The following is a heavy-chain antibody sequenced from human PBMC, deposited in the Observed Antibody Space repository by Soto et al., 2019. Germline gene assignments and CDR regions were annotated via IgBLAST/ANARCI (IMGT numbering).Heavy chain of an antibody. J-gene: IGHJ5*02. CDR1: GYTFTSHD. V-gene: IGHV1-8*01. D-gene: IGHD6-13*01. Sequence: QVQLVQSGAEVKKPGASVKVSCKASGYTFTSHDINWVRQATGQGLEWMGWMNPNSGNTGYAQKFQGRVTMTRNTSISTAYMELISLRSEDTAVYYCARGANGIAAAGMPLGPWGQGTLVTVSS. CDR2: MNPNSGNT. CDR3: ARGANGIAAAGMPLGP.